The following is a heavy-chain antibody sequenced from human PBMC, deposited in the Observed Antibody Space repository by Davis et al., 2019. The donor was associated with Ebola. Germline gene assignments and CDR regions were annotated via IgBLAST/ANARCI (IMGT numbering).Heavy chain of an antibody. Sequence: MPSETLSLTCTVSGGSISSSSYYWGWIRQPPGKGLEWIGSIYYSGSTYYNPSLKSRVTISVDTSKNQFSLKLSSVTAADTAVYYCARDRVSGMDVWGQGTTVTVSS. V-gene: IGHV4-39*07. CDR3: ARDRVSGMDV. J-gene: IGHJ6*02. D-gene: IGHD5/OR15-5a*01. CDR1: GGSISSSSYY. CDR2: IYYSGST.